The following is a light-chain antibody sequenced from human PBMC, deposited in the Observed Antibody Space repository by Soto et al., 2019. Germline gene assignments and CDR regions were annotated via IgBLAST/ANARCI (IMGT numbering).Light chain of an antibody. CDR2: DAS. J-gene: IGKJ3*01. Sequence: DIQMTQSPSTLSASLGDRVTITCRASQSISNSLAWYQQKPGKAPKLLIYDASSLESGVPSRFSGSGSGTEFTLTIDSLQPDDFATYYCQQYNIYFTFGPGTKVDIK. CDR3: QQYNIYFT. CDR1: QSISNS. V-gene: IGKV1-5*01.